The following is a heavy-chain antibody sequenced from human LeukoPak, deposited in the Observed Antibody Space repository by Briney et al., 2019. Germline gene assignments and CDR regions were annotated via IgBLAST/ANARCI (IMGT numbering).Heavy chain of an antibody. V-gene: IGHV1-2*02. CDR1: GYTFTGYY. J-gene: IGHJ6*03. D-gene: IGHD6-19*01. Sequence: ASVKVSCKASGYTFTGYYMHWVRQAPGQGLEWMGWINPNSGGTNYAQKFQGRVTMTRDTSISTAYMELSRLRSDDTAVYYCARGAVPYYYYYMDVWGKGTTVTVSS. CDR3: ARGAVPYYYYYMDV. CDR2: INPNSGGT.